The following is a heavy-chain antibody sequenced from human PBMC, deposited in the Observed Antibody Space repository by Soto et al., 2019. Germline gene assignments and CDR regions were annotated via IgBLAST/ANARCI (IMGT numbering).Heavy chain of an antibody. Sequence: ASVKVSCKASGYTFTSYGISWVRQAPGQGLEWMGWISAYNGNTNYAQKLQGRVTMTTDTSTSTAYMELRSLRSDVTAVYYCARQDPTVLTPPCFDYWGQGTLVTVSS. CDR3: ARQDPTVLTPPCFDY. D-gene: IGHD2-8*01. J-gene: IGHJ4*02. CDR2: ISAYNGNT. CDR1: GYTFTSYG. V-gene: IGHV1-18*01.